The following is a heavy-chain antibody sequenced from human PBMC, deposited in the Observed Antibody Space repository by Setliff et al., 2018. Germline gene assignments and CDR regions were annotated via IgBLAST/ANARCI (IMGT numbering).Heavy chain of an antibody. Sequence: PGRSLRLSCTTSGFTFSDYAMNWVRQAPGKGLEWVSTISGGATNTYYRDSVKGRFTISRDNSKSTLYLQMNSLRAEDTAIYYCAKDKDVRVDYFDYWGPGTLVTVS. J-gene: IGHJ4*02. CDR1: GFTFSDYA. D-gene: IGHD3-10*01. CDR3: AKDKDVRVDYFDY. CDR2: ISGGATNT. V-gene: IGHV3-23*01.